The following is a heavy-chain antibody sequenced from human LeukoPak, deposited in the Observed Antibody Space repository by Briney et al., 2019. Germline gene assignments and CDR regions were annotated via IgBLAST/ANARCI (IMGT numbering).Heavy chain of an antibody. CDR3: AGNIGAAGRPN. CDR1: GDSVSSNSAA. V-gene: IGHV6-1*01. CDR2: TYYRSKSSN. D-gene: IGHD6-13*01. Sequence: SQTLSLTCVISGDSVSSNSAAWSWIRQSPSRGLEWLGRTYYRSKSSNDYAVSVKSRIAINPDTSKNQFSLQLNSVTPEDTAVYYCAGNIGAAGRPNWGQGTL. J-gene: IGHJ4*02.